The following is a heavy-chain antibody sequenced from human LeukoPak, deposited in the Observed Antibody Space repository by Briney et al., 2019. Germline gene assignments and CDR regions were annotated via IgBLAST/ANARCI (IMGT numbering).Heavy chain of an antibody. CDR3: ARGYRSGPLDS. CDR2: ISFDGTNK. Sequence: LSLTCTVSGGSISSSGYYWGWIRQPPGKGLEWVALISFDGTNKYYADSVKGRFTISRDNSKNTLYLQMNSLRADDSAVYYCARGYRSGPLDSWGQGTLVTVSS. J-gene: IGHJ4*02. CDR1: GGSISSSG. V-gene: IGHV3-30*04. D-gene: IGHD6-19*01.